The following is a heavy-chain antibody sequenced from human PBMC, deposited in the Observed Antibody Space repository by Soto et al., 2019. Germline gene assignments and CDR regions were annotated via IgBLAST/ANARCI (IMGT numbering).Heavy chain of an antibody. CDR2: IWYDGSNK. J-gene: IGHJ5*02. Sequence: QVQLVESGGGVVQPGKSLRLSCEASGFTFSSYGMHWVRQAPGKGLEWVAVIWYDGSNKYYADSVKGRFTISRDNSKSTLYLQMNRLRAEDTAVYYCARAGNGVSPPWFDPWGQGTLVTVSS. D-gene: IGHD2-8*01. CDR3: ARAGNGVSPPWFDP. CDR1: GFTFSSYG. V-gene: IGHV3-33*01.